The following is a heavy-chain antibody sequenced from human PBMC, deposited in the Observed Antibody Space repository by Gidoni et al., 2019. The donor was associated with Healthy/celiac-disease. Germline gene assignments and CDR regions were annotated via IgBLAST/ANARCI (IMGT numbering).Heavy chain of an antibody. CDR1: GFTFSNAC. CDR3: TTVNRGVVPQGGDAFDI. V-gene: IGHV3-15*07. J-gene: IGHJ3*02. Sequence: EVQLVESGCGLVMPGGSLSLSWSASGFTFSNACMNWVRQAPGKGLEWVSRIKSKTDGGTTDYAAPVKGRFTIARDDSKNTLYLQMNSLKTEDTAVYYGTTVNRGVVPQGGDAFDIWGQGTMVTVSS. CDR2: IKSKTDGGTT. D-gene: IGHD3-10*01.